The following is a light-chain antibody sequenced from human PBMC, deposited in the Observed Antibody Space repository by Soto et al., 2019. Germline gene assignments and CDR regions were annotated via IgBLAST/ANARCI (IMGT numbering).Light chain of an antibody. V-gene: IGKV1-5*03. CDR2: RAS. Sequence: DIQMTQSPSTLSASVGDRVTITCRASQSISNWLAWYQQKPGKAPKLLIYRASALERGVPSRFTGSGSGTEFTLTISSLQPDDFEIYFCQQYNTDSHTFGQGTKVDIK. J-gene: IGKJ2*01. CDR1: QSISNW. CDR3: QQYNTDSHT.